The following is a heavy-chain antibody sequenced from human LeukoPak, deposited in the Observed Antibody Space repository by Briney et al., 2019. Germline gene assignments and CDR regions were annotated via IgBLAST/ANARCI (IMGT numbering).Heavy chain of an antibody. D-gene: IGHD2-15*01. J-gene: IGHJ5*02. Sequence: ASVKVSCKASGYTFTGYYVHWVRPAPGQGLEWMGWINPHSGGTNYAQKFQGRVTMTRDTSISTAYMELSRLRFDDTAVYYCARVGYCSTGNCYSDWFDPWGQGTLVTVSS. CDR2: INPHSGGT. V-gene: IGHV1-2*02. CDR3: ARVGYCSTGNCYSDWFDP. CDR1: GYTFTGYY.